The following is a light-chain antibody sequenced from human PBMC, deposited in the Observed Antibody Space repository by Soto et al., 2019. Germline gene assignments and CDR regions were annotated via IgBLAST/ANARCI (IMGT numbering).Light chain of an antibody. J-gene: IGKJ2*01. CDR3: QQRSNWPT. CDR2: DAS. V-gene: IGKV3-11*01. Sequence: EIVLTQSPDTLSLSSGERATLSCRASQSVSSSLAWYQQKPGQAPRLLIYDASNRATGIPARFSGSGSGTDFPLTISRLEAEYFAVYYCQQRSNWPTFGQGTKLEIK. CDR1: QSVSSS.